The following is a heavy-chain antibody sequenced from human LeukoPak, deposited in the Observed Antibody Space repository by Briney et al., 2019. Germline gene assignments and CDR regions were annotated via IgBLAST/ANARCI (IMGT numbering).Heavy chain of an antibody. CDR1: GITLSNYG. V-gene: IGHV3-23*01. CDR2: ISDSGGST. D-gene: IGHD3/OR15-3a*01. CDR3: AKRGVVIRVVLVGFHKEAYYFES. Sequence: GGSLRLSCAVSGITLSNYGMSLVRQAPGKGLEWVAGISDSGGSTKYADSVKGRFTISRDNPKNTLDLQMNSLRAEDTAVYFCAKRGVVIRVVLVGFHKEAYYFESWGQGALVTVSS. J-gene: IGHJ4*02.